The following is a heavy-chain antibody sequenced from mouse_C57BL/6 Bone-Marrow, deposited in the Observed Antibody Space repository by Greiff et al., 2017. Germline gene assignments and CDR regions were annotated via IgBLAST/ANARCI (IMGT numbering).Heavy chain of an antibody. CDR3: ARRYDYWYYARDD. CDR1: GYSFTDYN. Sequence: VQLQQSGPELVKPGASVKISCKASGYSFTDYNMNWVKQSNGKSLEWIGVIYPNYGTTSYTQKFKSKATLTVDQSSSTAYMQLNSLTSEDAAVYYCARRYDYWYYARDDWGQGTSVTVSS. V-gene: IGHV1-39*01. CDR2: IYPNYGTT. J-gene: IGHJ4*01. D-gene: IGHD2-4*01.